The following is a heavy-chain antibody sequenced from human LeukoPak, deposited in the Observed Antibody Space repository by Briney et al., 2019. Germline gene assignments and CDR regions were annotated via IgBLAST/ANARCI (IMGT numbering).Heavy chain of an antibody. CDR1: GFTFSSYA. CDR3: AKGPDGQWLVRLFSY. Sequence: GGSLRLSCAASGFTFSSYAMSWVGQARGKGLEGVTANSGSGGSKYYADSVKGRFTISRDNSKNKLYLQMHSLRADDTSVYYCAKGPDGQWLVRLFSYWGQGTLVTVSS. CDR2: NSGSGGSK. D-gene: IGHD6-19*01. J-gene: IGHJ4*02. V-gene: IGHV3-23*01.